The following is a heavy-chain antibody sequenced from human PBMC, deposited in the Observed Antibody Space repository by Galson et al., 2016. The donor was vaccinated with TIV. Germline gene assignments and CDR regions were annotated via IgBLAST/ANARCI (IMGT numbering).Heavy chain of an antibody. J-gene: IGHJ4*02. CDR1: GYSFTSYG. D-gene: IGHD5-24*01. Sequence: SVKVSCKATGYSFTSYGVSWVRQAPGQGFEWMGWTSGYNENTYYGQKFQDRVTMTKDTSTSTAYLELRSLRSDDTAVYYCTRGFTGELATIRDFDYWGQGTLVSASS. V-gene: IGHV1-18*01. CDR3: TRGFTGELATIRDFDY. CDR2: TSGYNENT.